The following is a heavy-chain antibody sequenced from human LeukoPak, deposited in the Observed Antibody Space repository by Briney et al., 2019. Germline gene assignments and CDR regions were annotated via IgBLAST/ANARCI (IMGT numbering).Heavy chain of an antibody. CDR1: GFTFSSYA. J-gene: IGHJ4*02. V-gene: IGHV3-66*02. D-gene: IGHD3-16*01. Sequence: GGSLRLSCAASGFTFSSYAMSWVRQAPGKGLEWVSVIYSSDNTYYIDSVKGRFTISRDNSKNTLYLQMNSLRAEDTAVYYCAGRRVLDASFDYWGQGTLVTVSS. CDR2: IYSSDNT. CDR3: AGRRVLDASFDY.